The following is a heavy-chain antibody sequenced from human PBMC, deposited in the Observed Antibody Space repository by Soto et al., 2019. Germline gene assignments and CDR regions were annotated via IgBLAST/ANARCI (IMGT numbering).Heavy chain of an antibody. Sequence: PGGSLRLSCAASGFILSSSAMSWVRQAPGKGLEWVSAISGSGTSTYYADSVKGRFTISGDNSKNTVYLQMNSLRAEDTAVYYCAKGPTIFGMVITFEYYYGMDVWGQGTTVTVSS. D-gene: IGHD3-3*01. CDR3: AKGPTIFGMVITFEYYYGMDV. V-gene: IGHV3-23*01. CDR2: ISGSGTST. CDR1: GFILSSSA. J-gene: IGHJ6*02.